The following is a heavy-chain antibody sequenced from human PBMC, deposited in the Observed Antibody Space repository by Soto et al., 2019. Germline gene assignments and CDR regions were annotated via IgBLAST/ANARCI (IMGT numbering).Heavy chain of an antibody. CDR2: IYYSRKT. V-gene: IGHV4-39*01. CDR3: AKNLPRTGRFDY. Sequence: PSETLSLTCSLSGASITSTTYFWAWIRQPTGKGLECVGIIYYSRKTHYNPSLKSRTTISVARSRNQFSLQVSSVNAADTAVYYCAKNLPRTGRFDYWGQGTVVTVSS. CDR1: GASITSTTYF. J-gene: IGHJ4*02.